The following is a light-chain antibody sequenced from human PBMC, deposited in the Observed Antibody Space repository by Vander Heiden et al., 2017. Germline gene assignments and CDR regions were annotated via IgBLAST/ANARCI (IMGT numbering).Light chain of an antibody. V-gene: IGKV2-28*01. CDR3: MEALQVT. CDR1: QSLLNSNGYNY. CDR2: LGS. Sequence: DIVLTQSPLPLPVTPGVPASISCRSSQSLLNSNGYNYLEWFLQKPGQSPQLLIYLGSNRASGVPDRFSGSGSGTDFTLKISRVEAEDVGVYYCMEALQVTFGPGTKVDIK. J-gene: IGKJ3*01.